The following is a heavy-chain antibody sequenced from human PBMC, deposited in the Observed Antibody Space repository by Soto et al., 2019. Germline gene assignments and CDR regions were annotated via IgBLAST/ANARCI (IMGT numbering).Heavy chain of an antibody. CDR3: ARDLRFLEWLTQPPAKYGMDV. V-gene: IGHV3-33*01. Sequence: PGGSLRLSCAASGFTFSSYGMHWVRQAPGKGLEWVAVIWYDGSNKYYADSVKGRFTISRDNSKNTLYLQMNSLRAEDTAVYYCARDLRFLEWLTQPPAKYGMDVWGQGTTVTVSS. D-gene: IGHD3-3*01. CDR1: GFTFSSYG. CDR2: IWYDGSNK. J-gene: IGHJ6*02.